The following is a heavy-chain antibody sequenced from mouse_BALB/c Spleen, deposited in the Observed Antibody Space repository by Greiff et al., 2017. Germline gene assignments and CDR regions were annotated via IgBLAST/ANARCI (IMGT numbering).Heavy chain of an antibody. CDR2: IDPENGDT. Sequence: EVQLQQSGAELVRSGASVKLSCTASGFNIKDYYMHWVKQRPEQGLEWIGWIDPENGDTEYAPKFQGKATMTADTSSNTAYLQLSSLTSEDTAVYYCNACGGNYEGVYWYFDVWGAGTTVTVSS. D-gene: IGHD2-1*01. J-gene: IGHJ1*01. CDR3: NACGGNYEGVYWYFDV. CDR1: GFNIKDYY. V-gene: IGHV14-4*02.